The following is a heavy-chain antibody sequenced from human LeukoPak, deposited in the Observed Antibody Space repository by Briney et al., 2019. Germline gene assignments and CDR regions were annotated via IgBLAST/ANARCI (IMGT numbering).Heavy chain of an antibody. D-gene: IGHD6-6*01. CDR3: ARYSSSSGSYYYYYYMDV. J-gene: IGHJ6*03. CDR1: GGSISSGSYY. V-gene: IGHV4-61*10. CDR2: IYYSGST. Sequence: KPSETLSLTCTVSGGSISSGSYYWSWIRQPAGKGLEWIGYIYYSGSTNYNPSLKSRVTISVDTSKNQFSLKLSSVTAADTAVYCCARYSSSSGSYYYYYYMDVWGKGTTVTVSS.